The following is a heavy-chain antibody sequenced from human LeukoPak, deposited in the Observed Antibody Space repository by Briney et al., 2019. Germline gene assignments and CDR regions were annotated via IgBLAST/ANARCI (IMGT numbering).Heavy chain of an antibody. CDR1: GGSISSGGYY. D-gene: IGHD3-3*01. J-gene: IGHJ3*02. CDR2: IYYSGST. CDR3: ATVYYDFWSGYSAFDI. V-gene: IGHV4-31*03. Sequence: SETLSLTCTVSGGSISSGGYYWSWIRQHPGKGLEWIGYIYYSGSTYYNPSLKSRVTISVDTSKNQFSLKLSSVTAADTAVYYCATVYYDFWSGYSAFDIWGHGTMVTVSS.